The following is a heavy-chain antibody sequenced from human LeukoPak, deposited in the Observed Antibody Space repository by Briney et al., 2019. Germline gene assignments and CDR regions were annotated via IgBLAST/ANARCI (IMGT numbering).Heavy chain of an antibody. CDR3: ARARGLYDSSGYPLDAFDI. J-gene: IGHJ3*02. D-gene: IGHD3-22*01. CDR2: IYYSGST. CDR1: GGSISSYY. Sequence: PSETLSLTCTVSGGSISSYYWSWLRQPPGKGLEWIGYIYYSGSTNYNPSLKSRVTISVDTSKTQFSLKLRSVTAADTAVYDCARARGLYDSSGYPLDAFDIWGQGTMVTVSS. V-gene: IGHV4-59*01.